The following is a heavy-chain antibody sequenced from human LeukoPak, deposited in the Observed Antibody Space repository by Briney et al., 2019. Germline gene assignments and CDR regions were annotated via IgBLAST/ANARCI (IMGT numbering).Heavy chain of an antibody. CDR2: ISDSGTNT. CDR3: ARGIYDSSGYYYGLDV. CDR1: GFTFSDYY. J-gene: IGHJ6*02. Sequence: GGSLRLSCAASGFTFSDYYMSWIRQAPGKGLEWVPYISDSGTNTYYANSVKGRFTISRDNAKNSLYLQMNGLRAEDTAVYYCARGIYDSSGYYYGLDVWGQGTTVTVSS. D-gene: IGHD3-22*01. V-gene: IGHV3-11*01.